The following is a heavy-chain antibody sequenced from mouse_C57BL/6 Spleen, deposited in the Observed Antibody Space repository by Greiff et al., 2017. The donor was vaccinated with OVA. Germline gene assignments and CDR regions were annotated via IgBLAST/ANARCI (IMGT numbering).Heavy chain of an antibody. CDR1: GFTFSSYA. D-gene: IGHD1-1*01. CDR2: ISDGGSYT. J-gene: IGHJ4*01. CDR3: ARADYYGSSYAMDY. V-gene: IGHV5-4*01. Sequence: EVQVVESGGGLVKPGGSLKLSCAASGFTFSSYAMSWVRQTPEKRLEWVATISDGGSYTYYPDNVKGRFTISRDNAKNNLYLQMSHLKSEDTAMYYCARADYYGSSYAMDYWGQGTSVTVSS.